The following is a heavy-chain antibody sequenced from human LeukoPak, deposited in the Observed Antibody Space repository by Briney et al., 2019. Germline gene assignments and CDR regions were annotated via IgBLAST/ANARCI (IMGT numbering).Heavy chain of an antibody. Sequence: GGGLRLSCAASGFTFSSYWMTWVRQAAGKGLEWVANIRRVGCVEYHVHSVKGRFTIPKDNTKNSLYLQMNSLRAEDTAVYYCARDSNPQSSGYYFDAFDMWGQGTMVTVSS. CDR1: GFTFSSYW. V-gene: IGHV3-7*01. D-gene: IGHD3-22*01. J-gene: IGHJ3*02. CDR3: ARDSNPQSSGYYFDAFDM. CDR2: IRRVGCVE.